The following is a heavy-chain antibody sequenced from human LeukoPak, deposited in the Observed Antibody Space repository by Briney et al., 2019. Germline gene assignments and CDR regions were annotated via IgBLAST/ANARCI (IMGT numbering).Heavy chain of an antibody. CDR3: ARLRVGAAGLDY. CDR1: GGSISSYY. CDR2: IYYSGNT. Sequence: SETLSLTCTVSGGSISSYYWSWIRQPPGEGLEWIGYIYYSGNTNYNPSLQSRVTISVDTSKNQFSLKLSSVTAADTAVYYCARLRVGAAGLDYWGQGTIVAVSS. D-gene: IGHD6-13*01. V-gene: IGHV4-59*08. J-gene: IGHJ4*02.